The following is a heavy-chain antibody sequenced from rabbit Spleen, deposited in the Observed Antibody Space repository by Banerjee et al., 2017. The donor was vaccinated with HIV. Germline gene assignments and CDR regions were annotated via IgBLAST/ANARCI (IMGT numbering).Heavy chain of an antibody. CDR1: GFDFSNYG. CDR3: ARDLDGVIGWTFGW. D-gene: IGHD4-1*01. CDR2: IWTGDGTI. V-gene: IGHV1S47*01. Sequence: GGGGGGRVGPGGALGLSCKASGFDFSNYGVSWVRQAPGKGLEWIGCIWTGDGTIYYATWAKGRFTFSKTSSTTVTLQMTSLTAADTATYFCARDLDGVIGWTFGWWGQGTLVTVS. J-gene: IGHJ3*01.